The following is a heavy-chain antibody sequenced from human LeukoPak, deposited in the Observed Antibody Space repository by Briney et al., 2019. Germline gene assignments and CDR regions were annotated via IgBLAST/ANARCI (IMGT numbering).Heavy chain of an antibody. Sequence: GGSLRLSCAASRFSFSNYWMHRVRQAPGKGLVWVSRVKSDGSNPSYADSVKGRFTISRDNAENMLYLQMNTLGAEDTAVYCCARDIVSGSGSLDYWGQGTLVTVSS. D-gene: IGHD3-10*01. V-gene: IGHV3-74*01. J-gene: IGHJ4*02. CDR2: VKSDGSNP. CDR1: RFSFSNYW. CDR3: ARDIVSGSGSLDY.